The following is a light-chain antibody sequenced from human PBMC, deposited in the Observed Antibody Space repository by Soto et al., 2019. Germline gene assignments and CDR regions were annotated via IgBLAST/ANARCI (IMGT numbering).Light chain of an antibody. J-gene: IGKJ1*01. V-gene: IGKV1-5*01. Sequence: DIQITHSPSTLSACPRGRVTSASGASQSISSWLAWYQQKPGKAPKLLIFDASSLQSGVPSRFSGSGSGIEFTLTISSLQPDDFAIYYCQQYNNYRGTFGQGSKVDIK. CDR1: QSISSW. CDR2: DAS. CDR3: QQYNNYRGT.